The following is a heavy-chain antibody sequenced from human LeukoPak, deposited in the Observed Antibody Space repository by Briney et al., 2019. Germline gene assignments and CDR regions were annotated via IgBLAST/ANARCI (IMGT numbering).Heavy chain of an antibody. D-gene: IGHD6-13*01. CDR2: ISGSGVST. CDR3: AKSRHQEYSSSWYYFHY. J-gene: IGHJ4*02. CDR1: GFIFNTYH. Sequence: GGSLRLSCAASGFIFNTYHMNWVRQAPGKGLECVSGISGSGVSTYYAESVKGRFTISRDNSKNTLYLQMNSLRAEDTAVYYCAKSRHQEYSSSWYYFHYWGQGTLVTVSS. V-gene: IGHV3-23*01.